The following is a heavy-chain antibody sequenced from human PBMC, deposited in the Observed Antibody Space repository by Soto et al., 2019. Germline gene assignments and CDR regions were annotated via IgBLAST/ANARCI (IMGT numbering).Heavy chain of an antibody. Sequence: EVQLLESGGGLVQPGGSLRLSCAASGFTFSSYAMSWVRQAPGKGLEWVSAIGGSGGSTYYADSVKGRFTISRDNSKNTLYLQMNSLRAEDTAVYYCAKGIVVAGPGWYYFDYWGQGTLVTVSS. D-gene: IGHD2-15*01. J-gene: IGHJ4*02. CDR3: AKGIVVAGPGWYYFDY. V-gene: IGHV3-23*01. CDR2: IGGSGGST. CDR1: GFTFSSYA.